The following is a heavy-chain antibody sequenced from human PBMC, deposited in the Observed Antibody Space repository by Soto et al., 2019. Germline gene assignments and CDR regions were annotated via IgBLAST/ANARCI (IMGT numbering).Heavy chain of an antibody. D-gene: IGHD2-2*01. CDR3: ARLITIGVVPGTLDP. Sequence: SETVSLTSTLSGGSISSSSYYWGWLRQPPGKGLEWIGSIYYSGSTYYNPSLKSRVTLSVDSSKNQCTLKLSSVTAADTAVYYCARLITIGVVPGTLDPWGQGTLGTVSS. CDR2: IYYSGST. CDR1: GGSISSSSYY. J-gene: IGHJ5*02. V-gene: IGHV4-39*01.